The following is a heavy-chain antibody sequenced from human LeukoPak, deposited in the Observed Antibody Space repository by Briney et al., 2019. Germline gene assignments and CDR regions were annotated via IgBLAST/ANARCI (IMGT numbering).Heavy chain of an antibody. D-gene: IGHD6-19*01. J-gene: IGHJ6*03. Sequence: GGSLRLSCAASGFTFSSYEMNWVRQAPGKGLEWVAVISYDGSNKYYADSVKGRFTISRDNSKNTLYLQMNSLRAEDTAVYYCARIAVAGTYYYYYMDVWGKGTTVTVSS. CDR1: GFTFSSYE. CDR2: ISYDGSNK. V-gene: IGHV3-30*04. CDR3: ARIAVAGTYYYYYMDV.